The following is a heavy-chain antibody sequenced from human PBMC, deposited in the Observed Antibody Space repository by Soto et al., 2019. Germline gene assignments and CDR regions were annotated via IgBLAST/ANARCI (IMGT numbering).Heavy chain of an antibody. CDR2: INHSGST. CDR1: GGSFSGYY. D-gene: IGHD6-19*01. Sequence: QVQLQQWGAGLLKPSETLSLTCAVYGGSFSGYYWSWIRQPPGKGLEWIGEINHSGSTNYNPSLNSRVTISEDTSKNQFSPKLSSVTAADTAVYYCASGAPGIAVAGNWFDPWGQGTLVTVS. V-gene: IGHV4-34*01. J-gene: IGHJ5*02. CDR3: ASGAPGIAVAGNWFDP.